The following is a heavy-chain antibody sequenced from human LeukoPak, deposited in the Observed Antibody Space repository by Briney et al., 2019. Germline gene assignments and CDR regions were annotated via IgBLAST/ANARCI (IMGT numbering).Heavy chain of an antibody. V-gene: IGHV4-4*07. CDR3: ARFDSGSYLY. CDR2: IYASGTT. Sequence: SQTLSLTCTVSGGSISSYYWTWIRQPAGKGLEWIGRIYASGTTKYNPSLKSRVTMSVDTSKNQFSLKLSSVTAADTAVYYCARFDSGSYLYWGQGTLVTVSS. J-gene: IGHJ4*02. CDR1: GGSISSYY. D-gene: IGHD3-10*01.